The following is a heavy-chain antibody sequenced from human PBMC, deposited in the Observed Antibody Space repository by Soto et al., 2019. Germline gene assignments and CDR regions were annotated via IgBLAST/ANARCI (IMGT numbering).Heavy chain of an antibody. D-gene: IGHD3-10*01. V-gene: IGHV3-49*03. Sequence: GGSLRLSCTASGFTFGDYAMSWFRQAPGKGLEWVGFIRSKAYGGTTEYAASVKGRFTISRDDSKSIAYLQMNSLKTEDTAVYYCTRTMVRGVITVEYYYYYGMDVWGQGTTVTVSS. CDR3: TRTMVRGVITVEYYYYYGMDV. CDR1: GFTFGDYA. J-gene: IGHJ6*02. CDR2: IRSKAYGGTT.